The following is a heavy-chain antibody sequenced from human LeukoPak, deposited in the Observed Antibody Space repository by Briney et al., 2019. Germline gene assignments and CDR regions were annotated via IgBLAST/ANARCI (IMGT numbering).Heavy chain of an antibody. J-gene: IGHJ5*02. CDR1: GGSISSYY. D-gene: IGHD2-21*02. CDR2: IYTSGST. Sequence: PSETLSLTSTVSGGSISSYYWSWIRQPPGKGLEWIGYIYTSGSTNYNPSLKSRVTISVDTSKNQFSLKLSSVTAADTAVYYCARVAYCGGDCYSGWFDPWGQGTLVTVSS. CDR3: ARVAYCGGDCYSGWFDP. V-gene: IGHV4-4*09.